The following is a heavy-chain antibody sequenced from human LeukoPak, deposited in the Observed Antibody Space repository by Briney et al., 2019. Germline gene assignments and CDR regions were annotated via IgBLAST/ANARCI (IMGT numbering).Heavy chain of an antibody. V-gene: IGHV1-69*04. Sequence: ASVKVSCKASGGTFSSYTISWVRQAPGQGLEWMGRIIPILGIANYAQKFQGRVTITADKSTSTAYMELSSLRSEDTAVYYCARDHGYCSSTSCYPNWFDPWGQGTLVTVSP. CDR3: ARDHGYCSSTSCYPNWFDP. D-gene: IGHD2-2*03. CDR1: GGTFSSYT. J-gene: IGHJ5*02. CDR2: IIPILGIA.